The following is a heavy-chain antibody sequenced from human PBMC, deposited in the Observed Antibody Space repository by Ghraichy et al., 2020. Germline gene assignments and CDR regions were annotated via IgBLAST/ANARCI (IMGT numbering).Heavy chain of an antibody. Sequence: SCTASGFTFGDYAMSWVRQAPGKGLEWVGFIRSKAYGGITEYAASVKGRFTISRDDSKSIAYLQMNSLKTEDTAVYYCTRALNGDYVYYFDYWGQGTRVTVSS. V-gene: IGHV3-49*04. J-gene: IGHJ4*02. D-gene: IGHD4-17*01. CDR1: GFTFGDYA. CDR2: IRSKAYGGIT. CDR3: TRALNGDYVYYFDY.